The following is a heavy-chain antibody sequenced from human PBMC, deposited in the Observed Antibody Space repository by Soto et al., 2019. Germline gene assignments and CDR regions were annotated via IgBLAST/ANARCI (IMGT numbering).Heavy chain of an antibody. J-gene: IGHJ4*02. V-gene: IGHV4-34*01. CDR1: GGSFSGYY. CDR2: INHSGST. D-gene: IGHD3-3*01. Sequence: PSETLSLTCAVYGGSFSGYYWSWIRQPPGKGLEWIGEINHSGSTNYNPSLKSRVTISVDTSKNQFSLKLSSVTAADTAVYYCARGGLEWLLGSYFDYCGQGTLVTVSS. CDR3: ARGGLEWLLGSYFDY.